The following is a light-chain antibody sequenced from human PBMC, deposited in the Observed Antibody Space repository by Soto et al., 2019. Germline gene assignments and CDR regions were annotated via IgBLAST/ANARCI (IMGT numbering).Light chain of an antibody. Sequence: DIQMTQSPSTLSASVGDRVTITCRASQTITTSLAWYQQKPGKAPKLLIYKASSLESGVPSRFSGSGSGTEFTLTISSLQPDDFATYYCQQYDSYSLRTFGQGTMVEI. J-gene: IGKJ1*01. CDR1: QTITTS. CDR3: QQYDSYSLRT. CDR2: KAS. V-gene: IGKV1-5*03.